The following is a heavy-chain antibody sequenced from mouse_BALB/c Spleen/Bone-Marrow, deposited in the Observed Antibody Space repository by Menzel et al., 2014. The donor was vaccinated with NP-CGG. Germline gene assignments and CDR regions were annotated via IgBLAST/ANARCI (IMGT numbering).Heavy chain of an antibody. D-gene: IGHD2-10*02. CDR2: IYPGDGET. V-gene: IGHV1-80*01. CDR3: ARKYGDY. J-gene: IGHJ2*01. CDR1: GYPFSSYW. Sequence: VQLQQSGAELVRPGSSVKISCKASGYPFSSYWMSWVKQRPGQGLEWIGQIYPGDGETNYNGKFKGNATLTADKSSSTAYMQLIGLTSEDSAVYFCARKYGDYWGQGTTLTVSS.